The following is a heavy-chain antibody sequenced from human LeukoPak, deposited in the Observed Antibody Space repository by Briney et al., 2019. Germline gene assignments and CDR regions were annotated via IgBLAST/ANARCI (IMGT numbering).Heavy chain of an antibody. CDR2: ISGSGGST. Sequence: GGSLRLSCAASGFTFSSYAMSWVRQAPGKGLEWVSAISGSGGSTYYADSVKGRFTISRDNSKNTLYLQMNSLRAEDTAVYYCAKDYYYDSSGYYPTREYFDYWGQGTLVTVSS. CDR1: GFTFSSYA. CDR3: AKDYYYDSSGYYPTREYFDY. J-gene: IGHJ4*02. D-gene: IGHD3-22*01. V-gene: IGHV3-23*01.